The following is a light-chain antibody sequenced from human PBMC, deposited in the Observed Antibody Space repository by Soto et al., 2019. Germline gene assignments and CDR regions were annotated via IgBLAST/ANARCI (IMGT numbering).Light chain of an antibody. V-gene: IGKV1-5*03. J-gene: IGKJ1*01. CDR3: QQYNSYSTWT. CDR2: KAS. CDR1: QSISSW. Sequence: DIQMTQSPSTLSASVGDRVTITCRASQSISSWFAWYQQKPGKAPKLLIYKASSLESGVPSRFSGSGSGTEFTLTISSLQPDDFATYYCQQYNSYSTWTFGQGTKVEIK.